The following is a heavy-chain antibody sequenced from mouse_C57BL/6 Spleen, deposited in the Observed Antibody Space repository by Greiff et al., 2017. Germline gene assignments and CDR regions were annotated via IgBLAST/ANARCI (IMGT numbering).Heavy chain of an antibody. CDR2: ICPGDGDT. CDR1: GYAFSSYW. D-gene: IGHD1-1*01. Sequence: QVQLQQSGAELVKPGASVKISCKASGYAFSSYWMNWVKQRPGKGLEWIGQICPGDGDTNYNGEFKGKATMTADKSSSTAYMQLSCLTSEDSAVYFCARHYGSTYWYFDVWGTGTTVTVSS. J-gene: IGHJ1*03. CDR3: ARHYGSTYWYFDV. V-gene: IGHV1-80*01.